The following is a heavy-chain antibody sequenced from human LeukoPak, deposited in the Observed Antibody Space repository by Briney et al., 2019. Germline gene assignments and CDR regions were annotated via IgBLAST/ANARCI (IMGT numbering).Heavy chain of an antibody. CDR2: IYPGDSDT. CDR3: ARRVDSYWFFDY. J-gene: IGHJ4*02. Sequence: NRGESLKISCKGSRYSFTNYWIGWVRQMPGKGLEWMGIIYPGDSDTRYIPSFQGQVTISADKSINTAYPQWSSLKASDTAMYYCARRVDSYWFFDYWGQGTLVTVSS. CDR1: RYSFTNYW. V-gene: IGHV5-51*01. D-gene: IGHD1-26*01.